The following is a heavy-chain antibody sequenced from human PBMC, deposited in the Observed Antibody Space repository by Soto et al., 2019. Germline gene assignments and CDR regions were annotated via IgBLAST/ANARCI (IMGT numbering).Heavy chain of an antibody. Sequence: PGESLKISCKTSGFSFTNYWITWVRQVPGKGLEWMGNIDPVDSYANYSPSFQGHVTFSVDTSISTAFLHWSSLKASDSATYFCARIESIARNWFAHCGPGALITVYS. CDR1: GFSFTNYW. CDR3: ARIESIARNWFAH. D-gene: IGHD6-13*01. CDR2: IDPVDSYA. V-gene: IGHV5-10-1*01. J-gene: IGHJ5*02.